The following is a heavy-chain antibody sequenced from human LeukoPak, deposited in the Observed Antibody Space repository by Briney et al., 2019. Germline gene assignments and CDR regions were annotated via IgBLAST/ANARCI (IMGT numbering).Heavy chain of an antibody. CDR2: ISAYNGNI. V-gene: IGHV1-18*01. CDR1: GYTFTSYG. Sequence: VASVKVSCKASGYTFTSYGISWVRQAPGQGLEWMGWISAYNGNINYAQKLQGRVTMTTDTSTSTAYMELRSLRSDDTAVYCCARVRLRYFDLDNWFDPWGQGTLVTVSS. CDR3: ARVRLRYFDLDNWFDP. D-gene: IGHD3-9*01. J-gene: IGHJ5*02.